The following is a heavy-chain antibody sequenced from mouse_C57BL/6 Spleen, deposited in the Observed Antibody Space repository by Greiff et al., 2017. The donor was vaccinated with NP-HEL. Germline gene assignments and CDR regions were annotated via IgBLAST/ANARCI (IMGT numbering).Heavy chain of an antibody. CDR1: GFNIKDYY. CDR2: IDPEGGAT. V-gene: IGHV14-2*01. Sequence: EVQVVESGAELVKPGASVKLSCTASGFNIKDYYMHWVKQRTEQGLEWIGRIDPEGGATKYAPKFQGKATITADTSSNTAYLHLSSLTSEDTAVYYCARSSRYDWFAYWGQGTLVTVSA. J-gene: IGHJ3*01. D-gene: IGHD2-3*01. CDR3: ARSSRYDWFAY.